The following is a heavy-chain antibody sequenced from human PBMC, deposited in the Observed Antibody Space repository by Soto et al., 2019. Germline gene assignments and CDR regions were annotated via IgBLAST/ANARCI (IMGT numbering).Heavy chain of an antibody. Sequence: GGSLRLSCAASGFTFSSYGMSWVRQAPGKGLEWVSAISGSGGSTYYADSLKGRFTISSDNSENTLYLQMNRLRAEDTAVYYCAKDRRYYYDSSGYSSDNWFDPWGQGTLVT. CDR2: ISGSGGST. CDR3: AKDRRYYYDSSGYSSDNWFDP. J-gene: IGHJ5*02. D-gene: IGHD3-22*01. CDR1: GFTFSSYG. V-gene: IGHV3-23*01.